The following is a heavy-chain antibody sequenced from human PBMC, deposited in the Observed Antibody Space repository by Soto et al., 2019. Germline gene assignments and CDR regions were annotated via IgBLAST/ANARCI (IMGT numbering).Heavy chain of an antibody. CDR2: IYYSGST. D-gene: IGHD3-10*01. CDR3: ARDVGRGVRGVITDYYYMDV. Sequence: SETLSLTCTVSGGSISSYYWSWIRQPPGKGLEWIGYIYYSGSTNYNPSLKSRVTISVDTSKSQFSLKLSSVTAADTAVYYCARDVGRGVRGVITDYYYMDVWGKGTTVTVSS. CDR1: GGSISSYY. J-gene: IGHJ6*03. V-gene: IGHV4-59*01.